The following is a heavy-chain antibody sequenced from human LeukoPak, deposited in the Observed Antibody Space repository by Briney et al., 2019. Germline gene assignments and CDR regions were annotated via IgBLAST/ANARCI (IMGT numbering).Heavy chain of an antibody. D-gene: IGHD3-3*01. V-gene: IGHV3-48*01. CDR3: AGRYDFWSGYHPLDAFDI. CDR1: GFTFSSYS. CDR2: ISSSSSTI. Sequence: PGGSLRLSCAASGFTFSSYSMNWVRQAPGKGLEWVSYISSSSSTIYYADSVKGRFTISRDNAKNSLYLQTNSLRAEDTAVYYCAGRYDFWSGYHPLDAFDIWGQGTMVTVSS. J-gene: IGHJ3*02.